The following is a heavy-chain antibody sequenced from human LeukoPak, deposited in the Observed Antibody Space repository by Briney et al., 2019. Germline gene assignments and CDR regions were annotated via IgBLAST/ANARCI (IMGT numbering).Heavy chain of an antibody. CDR2: IIPIFGTA. J-gene: IGHJ4*02. V-gene: IGHV1-69*13. CDR3: ARGGSRMTTFFDY. D-gene: IGHD4-11*01. CDR1: GGTFSSYA. Sequence: SVKVSCKASGGTFSSYAISWVRQAPGQGLEWMGGIIPIFGTANYAQKFQGRVTITADESTSTAYMELSSLRSEDTAVYYCARGGSRMTTFFDYWGQGTLVTVSS.